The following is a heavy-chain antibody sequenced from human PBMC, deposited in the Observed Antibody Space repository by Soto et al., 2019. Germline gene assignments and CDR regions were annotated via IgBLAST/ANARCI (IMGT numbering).Heavy chain of an antibody. V-gene: IGHV1-69*01. CDR1: GGTFSSYA. CDR2: IIPIFGTA. D-gene: IGHD3-22*01. Sequence: QVQLVQSGAEVKKPGSSVKVSCKASGGTFSSYAISGVRQAPGQGLEWMGGIIPIFGTANYAQKFQGRVTITADESTSTAYMELSSLRSEDTAVYYCARDRVPYYYDSSGYYLNFDYWGQGTLVTVSS. J-gene: IGHJ4*02. CDR3: ARDRVPYYYDSSGYYLNFDY.